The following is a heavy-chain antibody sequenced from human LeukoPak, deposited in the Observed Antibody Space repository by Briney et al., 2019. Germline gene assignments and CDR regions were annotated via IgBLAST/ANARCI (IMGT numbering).Heavy chain of an antibody. J-gene: IGHJ4*02. D-gene: IGHD2-15*01. V-gene: IGHV3-9*01. CDR2: ISWNSGSI. Sequence: GRSLRLSCAASGFTFDDYAMHWVRQAPGKGLEWVSGISWNSGSIGYADSVKGRFTISRDNAKNSLYLQMNSLRAEDTALYYCEKEAPSAGPFYYWGQGNLVTVSS. CDR3: EKEAPSAGPFYY. CDR1: GFTFDDYA.